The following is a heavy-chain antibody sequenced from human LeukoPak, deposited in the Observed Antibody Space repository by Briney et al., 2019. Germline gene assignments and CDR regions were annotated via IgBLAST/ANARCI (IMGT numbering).Heavy chain of an antibody. CDR1: GGSISSGGYY. D-gene: IGHD2-2*01. V-gene: IGHV4-31*03. Sequence: PSETLSLTCTVSGGSISSGGYYWSWIRQHPGKGLEWIGYIYYSGSTYYNPSLKSRVTISVVTSKNQFSLKLSSVTAADTAVYYCARAIVVVPAAILPYYFDYWGQGTLVTVSS. CDR2: IYYSGST. CDR3: ARAIVVVPAAILPYYFDY. J-gene: IGHJ4*02.